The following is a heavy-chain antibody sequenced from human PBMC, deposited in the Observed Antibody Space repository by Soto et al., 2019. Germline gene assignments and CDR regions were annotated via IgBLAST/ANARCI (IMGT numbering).Heavy chain of an antibody. Sequence: QVQLQESGPGLVKPSGTLSLTCAVSGDSITSDKWWSWIRQPPGKGLQWIGEIYHSGSTKYNPSLKSRVIISVDKSKNQFSLKLSSVTAADPAVYYCARGEKQQQRDYWGQGTLVTVSS. CDR3: ARGEKQQQRDY. V-gene: IGHV4-4*02. CDR2: IYHSGST. J-gene: IGHJ4*02. D-gene: IGHD6-13*01. CDR1: GDSITSDKW.